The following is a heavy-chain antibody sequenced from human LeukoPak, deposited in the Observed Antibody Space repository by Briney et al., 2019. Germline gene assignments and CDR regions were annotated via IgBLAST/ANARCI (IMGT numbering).Heavy chain of an antibody. CDR3: ARDGPFYDSSGSSFDY. CDR2: ISSSSSYI. V-gene: IGHV3-21*01. CDR1: GFTFSSYS. D-gene: IGHD3-22*01. Sequence: PGGSLRLSCAASGFTFSSYSMNWVRQAPGQGLEWVSSISSSSSYIYYADSVKGRFTISRDNAKNSLYLQMNSLRAEDTAVYYCARDGPFYDSSGSSFDYWGQGTLVTVSS. J-gene: IGHJ4*02.